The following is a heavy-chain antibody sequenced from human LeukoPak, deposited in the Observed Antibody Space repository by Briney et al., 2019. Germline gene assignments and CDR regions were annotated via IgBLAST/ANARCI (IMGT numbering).Heavy chain of an antibody. Sequence: GSTRLSCEASGFTFTTYGMHWVRQAPGKGLEWVALIWHDGSSEYYAESVKGRFSISRDTSKNTVYLQMNSLRAEDTAMYHCARDRLSSSQNNYIDYWGQGTLVTVSS. V-gene: IGHV3-33*01. CDR3: ARDRLSSSQNNYIDY. CDR1: GFTFTTYG. J-gene: IGHJ4*02. D-gene: IGHD6-13*01. CDR2: IWHDGSSE.